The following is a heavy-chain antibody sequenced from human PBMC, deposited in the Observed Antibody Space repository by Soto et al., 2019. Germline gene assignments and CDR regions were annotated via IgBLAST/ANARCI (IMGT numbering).Heavy chain of an antibody. Sequence: QVQLVQSGAEVKKPGASVKVSCKASGYTFTSYDINWVRQATGQGLEWMGWMNPNSGNTGYAQKFQGRVSMTRSTSISTAYMELSSLRSEDTAVYYCASWKGILGRHDASDIWGQGTMVTVSS. CDR3: ASWKGILGRHDASDI. D-gene: IGHD5-18*01. V-gene: IGHV1-8*01. CDR2: MNPNSGNT. J-gene: IGHJ3*02. CDR1: GYTFTSYD.